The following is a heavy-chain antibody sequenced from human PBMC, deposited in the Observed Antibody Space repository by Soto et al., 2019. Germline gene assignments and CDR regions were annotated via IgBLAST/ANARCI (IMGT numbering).Heavy chain of an antibody. J-gene: IGHJ3*02. V-gene: IGHV4-59*11. CDR1: GGSISRHF. D-gene: IGHD1-26*01. CDR3: ARVWGGAFDI. Sequence: SETLSLSCTVSGGSISRHFWIWIRQPPGKGLEWIVYIYYSGSTNYNPSLKSRVTISVDTSKNQFSLKLSSVTAADTAVYYRARVWGGAFDIWGQGTMVT. CDR2: IYYSGST.